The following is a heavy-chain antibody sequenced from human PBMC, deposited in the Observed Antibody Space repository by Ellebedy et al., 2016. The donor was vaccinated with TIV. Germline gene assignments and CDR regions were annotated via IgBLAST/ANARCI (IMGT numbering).Heavy chain of an antibody. D-gene: IGHD4-11*01. J-gene: IGHJ4*02. Sequence: PGGSLRLSCPASGFTFSSYWMHWVRQAPGKGLVWVSRVNSDGSTTDYADSVKGRFTISRDHAKNTLFLQMNSLRAEDTAVYYCARGGTTVTTMEDYWGQGTLVTVSS. CDR3: ARGGTTVTTMEDY. CDR1: GFTFSSYW. V-gene: IGHV3-74*01. CDR2: VNSDGSTT.